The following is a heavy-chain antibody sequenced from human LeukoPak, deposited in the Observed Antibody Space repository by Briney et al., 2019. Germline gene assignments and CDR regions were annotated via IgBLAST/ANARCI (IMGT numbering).Heavy chain of an antibody. CDR3: ARQTFPNDSSGYYLDY. Sequence: PSETLSLTCTVSGGPISSSSYYWGWIRQPPGKGLEWIGSIYYSGSTYYNPSLKSRVTISVDTSKNQFSLKLSSVTAADTAVYYCARQTFPNDSSGYYLDYWGQGTLVTVSS. V-gene: IGHV4-39*01. CDR1: GGPISSSSYY. CDR2: IYYSGST. J-gene: IGHJ4*02. D-gene: IGHD3-22*01.